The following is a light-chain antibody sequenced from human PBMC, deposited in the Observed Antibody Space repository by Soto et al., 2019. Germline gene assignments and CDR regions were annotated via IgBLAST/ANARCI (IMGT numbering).Light chain of an antibody. CDR2: GAS. CDR1: QSVSSSY. J-gene: IGKJ4*01. V-gene: IGKV3-20*01. CDR3: QQSYSTALT. Sequence: EIVLTQSPGTLSLSPGERATLSCRASQSVSSSYLAWYQQKPGQAPRLLIYGASSLQSGVPSRFSGSGSGTDFTLTISSLQPEDFATYYCQQSYSTALTFGGGTKVEIK.